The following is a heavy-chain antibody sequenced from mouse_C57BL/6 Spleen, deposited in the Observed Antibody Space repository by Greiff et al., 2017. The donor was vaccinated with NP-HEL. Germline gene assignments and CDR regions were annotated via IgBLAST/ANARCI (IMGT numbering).Heavy chain of an antibody. CDR3: ARRDACYWAY. CDR1: GYTFTEYT. J-gene: IGHJ3*01. D-gene: IGHD2-12*01. Sequence: QVQLQQSGAELVKPGASVKLSCKASGYTFTEYTIHWVKQRPGQGLEWIGWFYPGGGCTKYNEKFQDKATLTADKSSSTVYMELSRLTSEVSAVYCCARRDACYWAYWGQGTMVTVSA. CDR2: FYPGGGCT. V-gene: IGHV1-62-2*01.